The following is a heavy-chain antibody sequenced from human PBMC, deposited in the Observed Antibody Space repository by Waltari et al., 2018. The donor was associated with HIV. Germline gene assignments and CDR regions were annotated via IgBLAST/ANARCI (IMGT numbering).Heavy chain of an antibody. CDR3: ARGGGYYGSGADAFDL. CDR1: GFTINNNF. CDR2: LYNNDRT. V-gene: IGHV3-53*01. D-gene: IGHD3-10*01. J-gene: IGHJ3*01. Sequence: EVRLMESGGDLIHSGGSLRLSCVGSGFTINNNFMSWVRQIPGKGLEWVSVLYNNDRTYHADSVKGRFTISRNNSQNALYLQMNNVTADDTAVYYCARGGGYYGSGADAFDLWGQGTKVTVSS.